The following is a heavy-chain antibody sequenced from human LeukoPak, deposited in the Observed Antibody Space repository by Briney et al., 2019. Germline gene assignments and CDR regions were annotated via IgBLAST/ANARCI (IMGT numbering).Heavy chain of an antibody. CDR1: GYSISSGYY. Sequence: MPSETLSLTCAVSGYSISSGYYWGWIRQPPGKGLEWIGSMYHSGSTYCNPSLKSRVTISVDTSKNQFSLQLSSVTAAATAVFYCARQMRHYGGSGNFYNALSAFDIWGQGTMVAVSS. D-gene: IGHD3-10*01. CDR2: MYHSGST. CDR3: ARQMRHYGGSGNFYNALSAFDI. J-gene: IGHJ3*02. V-gene: IGHV4-38-2*01.